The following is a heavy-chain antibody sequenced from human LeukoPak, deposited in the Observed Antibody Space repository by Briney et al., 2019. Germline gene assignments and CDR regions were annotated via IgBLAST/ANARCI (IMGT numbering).Heavy chain of an antibody. Sequence: PGGSLRLSCAASGFSFSSYAMTWVRQAPGTGLEWVSSVSGDGGTTRDADSVEGRFTISRDNSKNTLYLQMNGLRTDDTAVYYCAKAFSYGSGSFYATFDCWGQGTLVTVSS. CDR2: VSGDGGTT. CDR3: AKAFSYGSGSFYATFDC. D-gene: IGHD3-10*01. J-gene: IGHJ4*02. V-gene: IGHV3-23*01. CDR1: GFSFSSYA.